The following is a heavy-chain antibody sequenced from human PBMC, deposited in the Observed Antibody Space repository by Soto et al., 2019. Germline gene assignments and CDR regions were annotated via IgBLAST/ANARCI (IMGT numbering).Heavy chain of an antibody. CDR3: ARESDSSGFSGIDY. Sequence: SETLSLTCTVSGGSVSSGSYYWSWIRQPPGKGLEWIGYIYYSGSTNYNPSLKSRVTISVDTSKNQFSLKLSSVTAADTAVYYCARESDSSGFSGIDYWGQGTLVTVSS. V-gene: IGHV4-61*01. J-gene: IGHJ4*02. CDR2: IYYSGST. CDR1: GGSVSSGSYY. D-gene: IGHD3-22*01.